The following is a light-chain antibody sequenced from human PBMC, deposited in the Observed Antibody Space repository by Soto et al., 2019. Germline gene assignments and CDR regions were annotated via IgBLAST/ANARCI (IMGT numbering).Light chain of an antibody. CDR1: DNIGPW. Sequence: DIQMTQSPSTLSASIGDRGAITCRASDNIGPWVAWYQQKPGKAPKLLIYKASTLETGAPSRFAGSGSGTGFTLTITRLQPDDFATYYCQHYNSYSRTFGQGTKVEV. CDR2: KAS. V-gene: IGKV1-5*03. CDR3: QHYNSYSRT. J-gene: IGKJ1*01.